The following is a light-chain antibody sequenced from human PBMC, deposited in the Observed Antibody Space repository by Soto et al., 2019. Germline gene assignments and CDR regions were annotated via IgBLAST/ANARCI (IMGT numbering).Light chain of an antibody. V-gene: IGKV3-20*01. CDR2: GAS. Sequence: EIVLTQSPGTLSLSPGERATLSCRASQSVSSNLAWCQQNPGQAPRPLIYGASTRATGIPDRLSGSGSGTVFAITISRLAHEGFADYYCQRYGSSPQTFGQGTRVEIK. CDR1: QSVSSN. J-gene: IGKJ1*01. CDR3: QRYGSSPQT.